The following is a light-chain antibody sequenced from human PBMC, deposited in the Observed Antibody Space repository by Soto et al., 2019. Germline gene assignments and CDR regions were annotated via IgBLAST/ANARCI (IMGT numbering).Light chain of an antibody. V-gene: IGLV2-14*03. CDR2: DVT. Sequence: QSALTQPASVSGSPGQSITISCTGTSSDVGGYNHVSWYQQHPGKVPKVMIYDVTNRPSGVSNRFSGSKSGNTASLTISGLQAEDDADYYCSSYTSSGTWVFGGGTQLTVL. CDR1: SSDVGGYNH. J-gene: IGLJ3*02. CDR3: SSYTSSGTWV.